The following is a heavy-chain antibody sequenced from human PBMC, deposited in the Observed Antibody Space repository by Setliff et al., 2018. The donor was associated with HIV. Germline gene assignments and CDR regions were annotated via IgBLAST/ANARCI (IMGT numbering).Heavy chain of an antibody. D-gene: IGHD3-10*01. J-gene: IGHJ6*03. CDR1: GYTLTSYD. CDR3: ARGRSLVRGSGSPEYYYMDV. CDR2: MNPNSGDT. V-gene: IGHV1-8*02. Sequence: GASVKVSCKASGYTLTSYDINWVRQATGQGLEWMGWMNPNSGDTGYAQKFQDRVTMTRNTSISTAYMELSSLRFEDTAVYYCARGRSLVRGSGSPEYYYMDVWGKGTTVTVSS.